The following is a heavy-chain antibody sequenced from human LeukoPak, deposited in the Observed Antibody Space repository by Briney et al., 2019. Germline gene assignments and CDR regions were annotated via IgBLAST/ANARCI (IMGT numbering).Heavy chain of an antibody. Sequence: GGPLSPSCEAPGFPFSSYGWHWFGRAPGRGREGGAVIWYDGSNKYYADSVKGRFTISRDNSKNTLYLQMNSLRAEDTAVYYCARDRLDSSSSGCDYWGQGTLVTVSS. J-gene: IGHJ4*02. CDR1: GFPFSSYG. CDR2: IWYDGSNK. D-gene: IGHD6-6*01. V-gene: IGHV3-33*01. CDR3: ARDRLDSSSSGCDY.